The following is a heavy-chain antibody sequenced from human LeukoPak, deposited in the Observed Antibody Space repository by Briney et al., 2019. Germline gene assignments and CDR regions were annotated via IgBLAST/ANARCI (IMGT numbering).Heavy chain of an antibody. Sequence: SVKVSCKASAYTSIGYYMHWVRQAPGQELEWMGWINPNSGGTNCEQKFQGRVTMTRNNSISTTYMELSRLRSDETAVYYCARASSDCYKNVPGNWFDPWGQGTRVTVT. J-gene: IGHJ5*02. V-gene: IGHV1-2*02. CDR1: AYTSIGYY. D-gene: IGHD5-24*01. CDR2: INPNSGGT. CDR3: ARASSDCYKNVPGNWFDP.